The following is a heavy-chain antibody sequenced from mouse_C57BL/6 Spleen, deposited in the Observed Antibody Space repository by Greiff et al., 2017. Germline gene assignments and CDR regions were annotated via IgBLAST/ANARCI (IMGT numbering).Heavy chain of an antibody. D-gene: IGHD1-1*01. Sequence: EVKLMESGEGLVKPGGSLKLSCAASGFTFSSYAMSWVRQTPEKRLEWVAYISSGGDYIYYADTVKGRFTISRDNARNTLYLQMSSLKSEDTAMCYCTGDFSSYDYAMDYWGQGTSVTVSS. J-gene: IGHJ4*01. CDR3: TGDFSSYDYAMDY. V-gene: IGHV5-9-1*02. CDR1: GFTFSSYA. CDR2: ISSGGDYI.